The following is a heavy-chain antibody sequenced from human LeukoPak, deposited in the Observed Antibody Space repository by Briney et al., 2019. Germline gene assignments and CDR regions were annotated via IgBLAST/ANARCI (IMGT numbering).Heavy chain of an antibody. J-gene: IGHJ4*02. Sequence: GGSLRLSCAASGFTFSSYGMHWVRQAPGKGLEWVAVIWYDGSNKYYADSVKGRFTISRDNSENTLYLQMNSLRAEDAAVYYCARDIGSIAVAGTRDPDYWGQGTLVTVSS. D-gene: IGHD6-19*01. CDR3: ARDIGSIAVAGTRDPDY. CDR2: IWYDGSNK. CDR1: GFTFSSYG. V-gene: IGHV3-33*01.